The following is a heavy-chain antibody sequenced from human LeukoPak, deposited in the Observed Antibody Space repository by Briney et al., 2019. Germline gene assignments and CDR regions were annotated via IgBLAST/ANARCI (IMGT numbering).Heavy chain of an antibody. J-gene: IGHJ4*02. CDR2: IDGGNGDT. Sequence: ASVKVSCKTSGYTFGKYAIHWVRQAPGQRFEWMGWIDGGNGDTRFSQKFQDRVSFTRDTFATTVYMEVTSLRSEDTAVYYCARDQSRDIRVDFDYWGQGTLVTVSS. CDR1: GYTFGKYA. D-gene: IGHD2-15*01. CDR3: ARDQSRDIRVDFDY. V-gene: IGHV1-3*01.